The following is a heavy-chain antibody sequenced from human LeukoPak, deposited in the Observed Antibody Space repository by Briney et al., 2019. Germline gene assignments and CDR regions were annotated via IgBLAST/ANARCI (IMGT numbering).Heavy chain of an antibody. CDR1: GCSISSSSYY. D-gene: IGHD6-13*01. J-gene: IGHJ4*02. Sequence: PWETLSLTCTVSGCSISSSSYYWGWILQPPGKGLEWIGSIYYSGSTYYNPSLKSRVTISVDTSKNQFSLKLSSVTAADTAVYYCARETAADSGFDYWGQGTLVTVSS. CDR3: ARETAADSGFDY. V-gene: IGHV4-39*02. CDR2: IYYSGST.